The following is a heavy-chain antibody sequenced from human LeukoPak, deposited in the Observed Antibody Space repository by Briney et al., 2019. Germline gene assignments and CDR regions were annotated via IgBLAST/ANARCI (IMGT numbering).Heavy chain of an antibody. J-gene: IGHJ4*01. Sequence: GSLRLSCAASGFTFSNSAMSWVRQAPGKGLEWVSTLSGSGITTYYADSVKGRFTISRDNSKNTLYLLMNSLRAEDTAVYYCAKGIYSSGWSYFDYWGHGTLVTVSS. CDR1: GFTFSNSA. CDR3: AKGIYSSGWSYFDY. V-gene: IGHV3-23*01. D-gene: IGHD6-19*01. CDR2: LSGSGITT.